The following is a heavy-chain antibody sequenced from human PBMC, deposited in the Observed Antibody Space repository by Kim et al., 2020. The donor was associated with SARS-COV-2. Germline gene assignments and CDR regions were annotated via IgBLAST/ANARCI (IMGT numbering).Heavy chain of an antibody. J-gene: IGHJ4*02. V-gene: IGHV4-34*01. CDR1: GGSFSGYY. CDR3: ARIYGSGSNIDY. Sequence: SQTLSLTCAVYGGSFSGYYWSWIRQPPGKGLEWIGEINHSGSTNYNPSLKSRVTISVDTSKNQFSLKLSSVTAADTAVYYCARIYGSGSNIDYWGQGTLV. CDR2: INHSGST. D-gene: IGHD3-10*01.